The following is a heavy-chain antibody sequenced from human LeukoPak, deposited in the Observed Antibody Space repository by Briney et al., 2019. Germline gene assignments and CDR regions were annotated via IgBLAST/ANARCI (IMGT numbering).Heavy chain of an antibody. J-gene: IGHJ6*03. CDR1: GGSINNYY. D-gene: IGHD5-18*01. CDR2: ISYSGNT. CDR3: ARRGYSYGHYYYYYMDV. Sequence: SETLSLTCTVSGGSINNYYWSWIRQPPGKGLEWIGHISYSGNTNYNSSLRSRVTISVDTSNNQFSLRLSSVTAADTAVYYCARRGYSYGHYYYYYMDVWGKGTTVTVSS. V-gene: IGHV4-59*01.